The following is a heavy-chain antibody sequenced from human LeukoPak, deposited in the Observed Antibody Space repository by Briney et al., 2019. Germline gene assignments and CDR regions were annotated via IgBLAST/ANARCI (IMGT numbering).Heavy chain of an antibody. J-gene: IGHJ4*02. CDR1: GFTFSSYW. V-gene: IGHV3-7*01. CDR3: ARDPVEWELLLDY. CDR2: MNIDGSEK. Sequence: GGSLRLSCAASGFTFSSYWMGWVRQAPGERLEWVANMNIDGSEKYYADSAKGRFTISRDNARNSVYLQMNSLRVEDTAVYYCARDPVEWELLLDYWGQGTLVTVSS. D-gene: IGHD1-26*01.